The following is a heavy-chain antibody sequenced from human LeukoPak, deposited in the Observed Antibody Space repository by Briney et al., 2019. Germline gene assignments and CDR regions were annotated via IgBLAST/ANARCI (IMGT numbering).Heavy chain of an antibody. CDR3: ASPVCRPVTTGIYYYYGMDV. CDR2: MNPNSGNT. Sequence: ASVKVSCKASGYTFTSYDINWVRQATGQGLEWMGWMNPNSGNTGYAQKFQGRVTMTRNTSISTAYMELSSLRSEDTAVYYCASPVCRPVTTGIYYYYGMDVWGQRTTVTVSS. CDR1: GYTFTSYD. D-gene: IGHD4-17*01. J-gene: IGHJ6*02. V-gene: IGHV1-8*01.